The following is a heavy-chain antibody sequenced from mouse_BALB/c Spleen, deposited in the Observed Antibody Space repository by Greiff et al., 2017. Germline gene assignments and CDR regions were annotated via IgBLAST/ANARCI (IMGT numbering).Heavy chain of an antibody. CDR3: ARDHGNYDY. V-gene: IGHV3-6*02. CDR2: ISYDGSN. CDR1: GYSITSGYY. J-gene: IGHJ2*01. Sequence: DVKLVESGPGLVKPSQSLSLTCSVTGYSITSGYYWNWIRQFPGNKLEWMGYISYDGSNNYNPSLKNRISITRDTSKNQFFLKLNSVTTEDTATYYCARDHGNYDYWGQGTTLTVSS. D-gene: IGHD2-1*01.